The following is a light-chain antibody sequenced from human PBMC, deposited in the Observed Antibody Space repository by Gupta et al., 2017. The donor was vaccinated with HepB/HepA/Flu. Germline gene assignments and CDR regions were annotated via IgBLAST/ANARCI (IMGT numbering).Light chain of an antibody. CDR1: QSVSGN. Sequence: EIVMTQSPATLSVSPGGRATLSCRAGQSVSGNVAWYKQKPGQAPRLIIYDASTRAPGIPTRFSGSGSGTEFTLTISSLQSEDFVVYHCQQDDRWPWTFGQGTKVENK. J-gene: IGKJ1*01. CDR3: QQDDRWPWT. V-gene: IGKV3-15*01. CDR2: DAS.